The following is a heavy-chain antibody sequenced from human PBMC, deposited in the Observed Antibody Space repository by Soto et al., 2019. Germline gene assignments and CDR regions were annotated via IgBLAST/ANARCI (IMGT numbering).Heavy chain of an antibody. Sequence: EVQLLESGGGLVQPGGSLRLSCAASGFTFSSYAMSWVRQAPGKGLEWVSAISGSGGSTYYADSVKGRFTISRDNSKNPLYLQMNSLRAEDTAVYYCAKDHSSGWYGSSAFDIWGQGTMVTVSS. D-gene: IGHD6-19*01. CDR1: GFTFSSYA. CDR2: ISGSGGST. V-gene: IGHV3-23*01. CDR3: AKDHSSGWYGSSAFDI. J-gene: IGHJ3*02.